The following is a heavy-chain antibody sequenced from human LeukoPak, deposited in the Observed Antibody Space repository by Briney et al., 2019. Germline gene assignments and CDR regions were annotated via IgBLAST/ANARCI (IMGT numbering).Heavy chain of an antibody. Sequence: SETLSLTCTVSGGSISSSSYYWGWIRQPPGKGLEWIGSIYYSGSTYYNPSLKGRVTIAVDTSKKQFSLKLSSVTAADTAVYYCARDPRNCSGGSCYPGGFDYWGQGTLVTVSS. CDR3: ARDPRNCSGGSCYPGGFDY. CDR2: IYYSGST. V-gene: IGHV4-39*07. D-gene: IGHD2-15*01. J-gene: IGHJ4*02. CDR1: GGSISSSSYY.